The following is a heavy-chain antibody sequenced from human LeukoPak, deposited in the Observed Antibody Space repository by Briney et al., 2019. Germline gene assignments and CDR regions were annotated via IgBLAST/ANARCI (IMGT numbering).Heavy chain of an antibody. CDR1: GYTFTSYA. CDR3: ARDSEQWLVRDDAFDI. D-gene: IGHD6-19*01. V-gene: IGHV7-4-1*02. J-gene: IGHJ3*02. Sequence: ASVKVSCKASGYTFTSYAMNWVRQAPGQGLEWMGWINTNTGNPTYAQGFTGRFVFSLDTSVSTAYLQISSLKAEDTAVYYCARDSEQWLVRDDAFDIWGQGTMVTVSS. CDR2: INTNTGNP.